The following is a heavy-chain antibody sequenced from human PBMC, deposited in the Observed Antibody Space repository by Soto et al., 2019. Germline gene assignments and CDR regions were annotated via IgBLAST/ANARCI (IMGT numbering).Heavy chain of an antibody. V-gene: IGHV3-21*01. D-gene: IGHD1-26*01. CDR1: FTFSLYS. J-gene: IGHJ5*02. Sequence: LGGSLRLSCNFTFSLYSMNWVRQAPGKGLEWVASISSGAAYIKYADSVQGRFTISRDNAKSSVSLQMSSLRVEDTAVYFCTRDEGGSYDSWFHPWGQGTQVTVSS. CDR2: ISSGAAYI. CDR3: TRDEGGSYDSWFHP.